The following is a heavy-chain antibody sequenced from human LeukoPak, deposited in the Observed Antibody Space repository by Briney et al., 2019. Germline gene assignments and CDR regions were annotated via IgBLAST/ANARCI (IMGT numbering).Heavy chain of an antibody. Sequence: ASVKVSCKVSGYTLTELSMHWVRQAPGKGLEWMGGFDPEDGETIYAQKFQGRVTMTEDTSTDTAYMELSSLKASDTAMYYCARLRSGSYNPFNYWGQGTLVTVSS. CDR3: ARLRSGSYNPFNY. CDR1: GYTLTELS. CDR2: FDPEDGET. J-gene: IGHJ4*02. D-gene: IGHD1-26*01. V-gene: IGHV1-24*01.